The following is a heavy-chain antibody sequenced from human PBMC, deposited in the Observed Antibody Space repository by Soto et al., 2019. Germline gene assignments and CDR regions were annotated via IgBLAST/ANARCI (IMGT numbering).Heavy chain of an antibody. D-gene: IGHD3-3*01. V-gene: IGHV1-3*01. CDR3: ARTSGYYFYAF. CDR1: GYTFTIYA. CDR2: INAGNANT. Sequence: ADSVKVSCKAFGYTFTIYAMHWVLQAPGQRLEWMGWINAGNANTKYSQKFQGRVTITRDTSASTAYMELSSLRSEDTAVYYCARTSGYYFYAFWGQGTLVPVSS. J-gene: IGHJ4*02.